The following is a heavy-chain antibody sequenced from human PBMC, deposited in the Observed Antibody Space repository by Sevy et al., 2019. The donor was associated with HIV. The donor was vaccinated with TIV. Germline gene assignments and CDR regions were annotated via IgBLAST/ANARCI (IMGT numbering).Heavy chain of an antibody. CDR3: ARAPPVRSGDDSLNWFAP. V-gene: IGHV4-59*01. CDR2: IHYTGNT. Sequence: SETLSLTCTVSGGSISAYYWSWIRQPPGKGLEWIGYIHYTGNTKYNPSLESRVTISVDTSKNQFSLKLSSVNAADTAIYYFARAPPVRSGDDSLNWFAPWGQGTLVTVSS. D-gene: IGHD5-12*01. CDR1: GGSISAYY. J-gene: IGHJ5*02.